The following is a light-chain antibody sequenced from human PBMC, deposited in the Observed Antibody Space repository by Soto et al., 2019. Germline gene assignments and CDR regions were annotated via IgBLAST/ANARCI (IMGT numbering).Light chain of an antibody. CDR2: AAS. Sequence: GDRVTITFRASQSISSYLNWYQQKPGKAPKLLIYAASSLQSGVPSRFSGSGSGTDFTLTISSLQPEDFATYYCQQSYSTPPWTFGQGTKVDI. J-gene: IGKJ1*01. CDR1: QSISSY. V-gene: IGKV1-39*01. CDR3: QQSYSTPPWT.